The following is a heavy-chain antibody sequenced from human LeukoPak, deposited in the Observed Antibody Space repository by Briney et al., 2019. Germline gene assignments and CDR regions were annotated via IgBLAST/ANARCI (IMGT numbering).Heavy chain of an antibody. D-gene: IGHD3-10*01. J-gene: IGHJ4*02. CDR3: ARSHRSFASGSGDF. CDR1: GFTFSSHW. Sequence: GGPVRLSCAASGFTFSSHWMTWVRQAPGKGLEWVANIKQDGSEKYYVDSVKGRFTISRDNAKNSLYLQMNSLRAEDTAVYYCARSHRSFASGSGDFWGQGTLVSVSS. CDR2: IKQDGSEK. V-gene: IGHV3-7*05.